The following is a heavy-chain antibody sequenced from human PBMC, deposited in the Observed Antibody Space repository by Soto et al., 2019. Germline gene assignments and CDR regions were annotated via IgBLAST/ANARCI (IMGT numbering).Heavy chain of an antibody. CDR1: GGTFSSYA. V-gene: IGHV1-69*13. J-gene: IGHJ4*02. CDR3: ASDYARYCSGGSCYSFFY. D-gene: IGHD2-15*01. CDR2: IIPIFGTA. Sequence: SVKVSCRASGGTFSSYAISWVRQAPGQGLEWMGGIIPIFGTANYAQKFQGRVTITADESTSTAYMELSSLRSEDPAVYYCASDYARYCSGGSCYSFFYWRRGRLVAVSS.